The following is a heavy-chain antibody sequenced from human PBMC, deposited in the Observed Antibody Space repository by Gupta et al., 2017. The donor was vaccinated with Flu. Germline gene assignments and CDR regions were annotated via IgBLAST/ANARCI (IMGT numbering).Heavy chain of an antibody. D-gene: IGHD2-15*01. CDR2: VSFDGSNK. CDR3: AREHSSIRIYYYMDV. V-gene: IGHV3-30*04. Sequence: WVRQAPGKGLEWVAVVSFDGSNKYYADSAEGRFTISRDDSKNTLYLQMNSLRAEDTAVYYCAREHSSIRIYYYMDVWGKGTTVTVSS. J-gene: IGHJ6*03.